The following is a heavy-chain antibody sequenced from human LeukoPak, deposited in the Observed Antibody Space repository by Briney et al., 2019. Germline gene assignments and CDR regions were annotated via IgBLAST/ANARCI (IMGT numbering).Heavy chain of an antibody. V-gene: IGHV3-30*02. CDR3: AKNRRSSSFYYFDY. D-gene: IGHD3-3*02. J-gene: IGHJ4*02. CDR2: IGYDGSNK. Sequence: PGGSLRLSCAASGFTFSSYGMHWVRQAPGKGLEWVTFIGYDGSNKYHADSVKGRFTISRDNSKNTLYLQMNSLRAEDTAVYYCAKNRRSSSFYYFDYWGQGTLVTVSS. CDR1: GFTFSSYG.